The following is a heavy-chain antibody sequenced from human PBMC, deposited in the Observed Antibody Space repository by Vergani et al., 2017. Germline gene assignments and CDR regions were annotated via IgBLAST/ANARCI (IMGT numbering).Heavy chain of an antibody. Sequence: QVQLVESGGGVVQPGRSLRLSCAASGFTFSSYGMHWVRQAPGKGLEWVAVISYDGSNKYYADSVKGRFTISRDNSKNTLYLQMNSLRVEDTAVYYCARAYGPGSSALQHWGQGTLVSVSS. CDR1: GFTFSSYG. D-gene: IGHD3-10*01. CDR2: ISYDGSNK. J-gene: IGHJ1*01. V-gene: IGHV3-30*03. CDR3: ARAYGPGSSALQH.